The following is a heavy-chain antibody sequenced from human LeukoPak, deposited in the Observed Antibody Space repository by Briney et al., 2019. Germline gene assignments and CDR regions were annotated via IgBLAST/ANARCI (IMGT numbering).Heavy chain of an antibody. CDR2: ISYDGSNK. Sequence: HPGGSLRLSCAASGFTFSSYGMHWVRQAPGKGLEWVAVISYDGSNKYYADSVKGRFTISRDNSKNTLYLQMNSLRAEDTAVYYCARRYSGSYYLGPAFDYWGQGTLVTVSS. D-gene: IGHD1-26*01. CDR3: ARRYSGSYYLGPAFDY. CDR1: GFTFSSYG. J-gene: IGHJ4*02. V-gene: IGHV3-30*03.